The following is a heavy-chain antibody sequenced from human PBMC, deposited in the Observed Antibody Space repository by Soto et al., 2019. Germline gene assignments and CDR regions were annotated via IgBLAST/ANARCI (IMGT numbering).Heavy chain of an antibody. CDR3: ARADYSNSDWFAP. J-gene: IGHJ5*02. Sequence: GGSLRLSCVASGFTFSYYTMNWVRQAPGEGPEWVSSISSTSSYIYYADSVEGRFTISRDNAKNSLYLQMDSLRAGDTARYYCARADYSNSDWFAPWGQGTLVTVSS. V-gene: IGHV3-21*01. CDR2: ISSTSSYI. D-gene: IGHD4-4*01. CDR1: GFTFSYYT.